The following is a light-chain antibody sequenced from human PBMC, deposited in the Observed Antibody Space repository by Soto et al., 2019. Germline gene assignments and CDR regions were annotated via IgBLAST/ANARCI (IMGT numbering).Light chain of an antibody. Sequence: EIVLTQSPATLSLSPGERATLSCRASQSVSSYLAWYQQKPGQAPRLPIYDASNRATGIPARFSGSGSGTDFTLTISSLEPEDFAVYYCQQRSNWPSTFGGGTKV. CDR1: QSVSSY. CDR2: DAS. CDR3: QQRSNWPST. V-gene: IGKV3-11*01. J-gene: IGKJ4*01.